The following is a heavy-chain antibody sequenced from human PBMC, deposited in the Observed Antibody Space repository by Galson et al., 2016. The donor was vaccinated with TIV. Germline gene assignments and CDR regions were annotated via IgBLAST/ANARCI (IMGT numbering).Heavy chain of an antibody. CDR1: GFSLTTRGVG. D-gene: IGHD5-12*01. CDR3: VHYAGHDYATWYFDY. J-gene: IGHJ4*02. CDR2: IYWDDDG. V-gene: IGHV2-5*02. Sequence: PALVTPTQTLTLTCTFSGFSLTTRGVGVGWIRQSQRRALEFLALIYWDDDGRYSTSLRNRLTIAKDTSKTQVVLTMTNMDPADTATYYCVHYAGHDYATWYFDYWGQGTLVTVSS.